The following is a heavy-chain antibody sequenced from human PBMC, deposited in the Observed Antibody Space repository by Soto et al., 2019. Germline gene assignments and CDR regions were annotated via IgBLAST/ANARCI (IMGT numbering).Heavy chain of an antibody. CDR1: AGPFSRYT. CDR2: IIPILGIA. Sequence: QVQLVQSGAEVKKPGSSVKVSCKASAGPFSRYTISWVRQAPGQGLEWMGRIIPILGIANYAQKFQGRVTITADKSTSTAYMELSSLRYEDTAVYYCARFYGGPQYWGQGTLVTVSS. D-gene: IGHD4-17*01. V-gene: IGHV1-69*02. CDR3: ARFYGGPQY. J-gene: IGHJ4*02.